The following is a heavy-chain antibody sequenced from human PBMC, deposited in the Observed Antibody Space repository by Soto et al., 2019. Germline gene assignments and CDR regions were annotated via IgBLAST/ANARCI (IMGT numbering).Heavy chain of an antibody. CDR3: ARETTEAFDI. J-gene: IGHJ3*02. D-gene: IGHD1-1*01. CDR1: GFTFSSHS. V-gene: IGHV3-21*01. CDR2: IGSSSRSI. Sequence: EVQLVESGGGLVKPGGSLRLSCAASGFTFSSHSMNWVRQAPGKGLEWVSSIGSSSRSIYYADSVKGRFTISRNNAKNSLYLQMNSPRAEDTALYYCARETTEAFDIWGQGTMVTVSS.